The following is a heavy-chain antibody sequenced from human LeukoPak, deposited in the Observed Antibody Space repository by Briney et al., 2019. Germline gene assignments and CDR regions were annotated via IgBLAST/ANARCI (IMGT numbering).Heavy chain of an antibody. Sequence: PGGSLRLSCAASGFTVSSNYMSWVRQAPGKGLEWVSAIYSGGSTYYADSVKGRFTISRDNSKNTLYLQMNSLRAEDTAVYYCARDSGYYGSGSYFAHELYYFDYWGQGALVTVSS. V-gene: IGHV3-53*01. CDR1: GFTVSSNY. J-gene: IGHJ4*02. D-gene: IGHD3-10*01. CDR3: ARDSGYYGSGSYFAHELYYFDY. CDR2: IYSGGST.